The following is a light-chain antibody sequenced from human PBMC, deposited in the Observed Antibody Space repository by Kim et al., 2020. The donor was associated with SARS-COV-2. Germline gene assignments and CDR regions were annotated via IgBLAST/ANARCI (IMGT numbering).Light chain of an antibody. CDR3: QVWDSSSDHPV. CDR1: NIGSKS. CDR2: YDS. J-gene: IGLJ2*01. V-gene: IGLV3-21*04. Sequence: PGKTAGITCGGNNIGSKSVDWYQQKPGQAPVLVIYYDSDRPSGIPERFSGSNSGNTATLTISRVEAGDEADYYCQVWDSSSDHPVFGGGTQLTVL.